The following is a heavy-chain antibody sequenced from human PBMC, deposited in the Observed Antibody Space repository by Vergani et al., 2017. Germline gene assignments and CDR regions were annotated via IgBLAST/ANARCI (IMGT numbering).Heavy chain of an antibody. CDR2: IIPIFGTT. Sequence: QGQLAQSGAEVKKPGSSVKVSCKASGGTFSSNSISWVRQAPGQGLEWMGRIIPIFGTTSYAQKFQGRVTILADESTSTAYMELSSLRSEDTAVYYCVRGVISDFDYSSYFDHWGQGTLVTVSS. CDR1: GGTFSSNS. J-gene: IGHJ4*02. V-gene: IGHV1-69*13. D-gene: IGHD5-12*01. CDR3: VRGVISDFDYSSYFDH.